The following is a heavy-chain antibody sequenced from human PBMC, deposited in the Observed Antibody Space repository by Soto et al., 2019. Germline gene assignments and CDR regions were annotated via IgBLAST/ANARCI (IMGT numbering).Heavy chain of an antibody. CDR3: ARDGIGGTVFRGYFDY. CDR2: IRFDGSNE. V-gene: IGHV3-33*01. J-gene: IGHJ4*02. D-gene: IGHD1-7*01. Sequence: QEQLVESGGGVVQPGTSLRLSCAVPGGIFHGYGMPWVRQAPGKGLEWVAIIRFDGSNEEYADSVKGRFTISRDNSKNTLYMQMNTLGAEDTAVYYCARDGIGGTVFRGYFDYWGRGTVVTVSS. CDR1: GGIFHGYG.